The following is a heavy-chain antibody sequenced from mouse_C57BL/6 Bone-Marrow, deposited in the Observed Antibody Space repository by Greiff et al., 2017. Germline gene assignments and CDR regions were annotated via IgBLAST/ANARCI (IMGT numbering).Heavy chain of an antibody. D-gene: IGHD1-1*01. CDR1: GYTFTDYY. CDR2: INPYNGGT. Sequence: EVQLQESGPVLVKPGASVKMSCKASGYTFTDYYMNWVKQSHGKGLEWIGGINPYNGGTSYNQKFKGKATLTVDKSSSTAYMELNSLTSEDSAVYYCARGPLIYCYGSSYWYFDVWGTGTTVTVSA. CDR3: ARGPLIYCYGSSYWYFDV. V-gene: IGHV1-19*01. J-gene: IGHJ1*03.